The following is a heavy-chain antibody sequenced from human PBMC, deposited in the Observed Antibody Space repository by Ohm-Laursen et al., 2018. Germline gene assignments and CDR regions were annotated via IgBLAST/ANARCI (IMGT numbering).Heavy chain of an antibody. D-gene: IGHD6-13*01. CDR2: IGTRGVNT. CDR1: GFTFTKFA. V-gene: IGHV3-23*01. Sequence: SLRLSCTASGFTFTKFAMNWVRQAPGKGLDWVSTIGTRGVNTYYADSVKGRFTISRDNSKNTLYLQMNSLRAEDTAVYYCARDGAAAGTWWSVLWFDPWGQGTLVTVSS. CDR3: ARDGAAAGTWWSVLWFDP. J-gene: IGHJ5*02.